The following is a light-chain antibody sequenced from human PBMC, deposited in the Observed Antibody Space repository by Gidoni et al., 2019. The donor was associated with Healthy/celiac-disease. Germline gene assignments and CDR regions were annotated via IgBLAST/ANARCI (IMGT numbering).Light chain of an antibody. CDR2: GAS. V-gene: IGKV3-15*01. Sequence: EIVMTQSPATLSVSPGERATLSCRARQSVSSNVAWYQQKPGKAPRLLIYGASSRATGIPARFSGSGSGTEFTLTISSLQSEDFAVYYCQQYNNWPGGTFGQXTKVEIK. CDR3: QQYNNWPGGT. CDR1: QSVSSN. J-gene: IGKJ1*01.